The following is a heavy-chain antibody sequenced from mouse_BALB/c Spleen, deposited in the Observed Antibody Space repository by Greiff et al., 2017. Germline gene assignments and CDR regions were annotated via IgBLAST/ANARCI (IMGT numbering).Heavy chain of an antibody. CDR2: IRLKSNNYAT. J-gene: IGHJ4*01. Sequence: VQLKESGGGLVQPGGSMKLSCVASGFTFSNYWMNWVRQSPEKGLEWVAEIRLKSNNYATHYAESVKGRFTISRDDSKSSVYLQMNNLRAEDTGIYYCTSDGNDYAMDYWGQGTSVTVSS. CDR3: TSDGNDYAMDY. D-gene: IGHD2-1*01. V-gene: IGHV6-6*02. CDR1: GFTFSNYW.